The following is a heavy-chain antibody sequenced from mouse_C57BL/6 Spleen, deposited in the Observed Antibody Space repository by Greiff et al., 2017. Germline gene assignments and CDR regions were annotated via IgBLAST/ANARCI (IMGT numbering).Heavy chain of an antibody. J-gene: IGHJ2*01. D-gene: IGHD4-1*02. V-gene: IGHV1-59*01. Sequence: QVQLQQPGAELVRPGTSVKLSCKASGYTFTSYWMHWVKQRPGQGLEWIGVIDPSDSYTNYNQKFKGKATLTVDTSSSTAYMQLSSLTSEDSAVYYCARAPNWGVTGYWGQGTTLTVSS. CDR1: GYTFTSYW. CDR3: ARAPNWGVTGY. CDR2: IDPSDSYT.